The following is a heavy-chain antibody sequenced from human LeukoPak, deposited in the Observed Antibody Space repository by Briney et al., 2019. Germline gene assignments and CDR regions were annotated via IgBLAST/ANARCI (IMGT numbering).Heavy chain of an antibody. V-gene: IGHV4-39*07. D-gene: IGHD3-22*01. CDR2: IYYSGST. Sequence: SETLSLTCTVSGGSISSSSYYWGWIRQPPGKGLEWIGSIYYSGSTYYNPSLKSRVTISVDKSKNQFSLKLSSVTAADTAVYYCARVGYYDSSGYYYEHVWGQGTQVTVSS. CDR3: ARVGYYDSSGYYYEHV. J-gene: IGHJ4*02. CDR1: GGSISSSSYY.